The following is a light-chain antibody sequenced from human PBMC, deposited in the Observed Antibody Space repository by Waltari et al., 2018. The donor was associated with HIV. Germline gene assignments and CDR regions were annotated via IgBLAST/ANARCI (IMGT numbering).Light chain of an antibody. V-gene: IGLV7-46*01. CDR2: DTT. Sequence: QAVVTQAPSLTVSPGGTVTLTCGPRTDVVTSVQWPYWFQQKPGQAPRPLIYDTTNKHSWTPARFSGSLLGGKAVLTLSGAQPEDEADYYCSLSFGGAAVFGGGTHVTVL. CDR1: TDVVTSVQW. J-gene: IGLJ2*01. CDR3: SLSFGGAAV.